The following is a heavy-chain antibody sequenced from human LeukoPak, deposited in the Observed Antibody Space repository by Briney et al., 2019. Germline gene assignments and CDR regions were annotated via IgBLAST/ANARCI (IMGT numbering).Heavy chain of an antibody. D-gene: IGHD3-10*01. J-gene: IGHJ4*02. CDR2: INYSGST. V-gene: IGHV4-39*01. CDR1: GGSVSSTTYF. CDR3: ARYVVYGSGKYYFDY. Sequence: PSETLSLTCTVSGGSVSSTTYFWSWIRQPPGKGLEWIASINYSGSTYYNPSLKSRVTISVATSENQFSLKLSSVTAAYTAVYYCARYVVYGSGKYYFDYWGQGTLVTVSS.